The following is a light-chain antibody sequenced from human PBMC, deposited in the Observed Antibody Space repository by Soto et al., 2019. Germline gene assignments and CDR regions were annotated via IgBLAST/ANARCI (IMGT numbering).Light chain of an antibody. CDR2: NNN. V-gene: IGLV1-44*01. Sequence: QSVLTQPPSASGTPGQWVTISCSGSGSNIGRNSVSWYQQLPGAAPKLLIYNNNQRPSGVPDRFSGSKSGASGFLAISGLQSGDAADYYCAAWDDSLNGYVFGSGTKLTVL. CDR1: GSNIGRNS. CDR3: AAWDDSLNGYV. J-gene: IGLJ1*01.